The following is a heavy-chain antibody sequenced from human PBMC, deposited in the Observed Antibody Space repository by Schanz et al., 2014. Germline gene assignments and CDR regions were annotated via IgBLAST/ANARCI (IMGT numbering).Heavy chain of an antibody. D-gene: IGHD2-15*01. J-gene: IGHJ6*02. V-gene: IGHV3-11*05. CDR1: GFTFSDYY. CDR3: AKGMGYCSGGTCYDYYYYGLDV. CDR2: ISSGSSYA. Sequence: QVQLVESGGGLVKPGGSLRLSCAASGFTFSDYYMSWIRQAPGKGLEWVSDISSGSSYANYADSVKGRFTISRDNAKNSLYLQMNSLRADDTAVFYCAKGMGYCSGGTCYDYYYYGLDVWGQGTTVTVSS.